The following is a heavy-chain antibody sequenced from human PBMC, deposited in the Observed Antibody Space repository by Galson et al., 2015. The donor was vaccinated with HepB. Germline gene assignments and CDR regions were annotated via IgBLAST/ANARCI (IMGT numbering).Heavy chain of an antibody. V-gene: IGHV3-23*01. CDR3: AKCSGSNWFVPHHFDS. CDR2: ISGSGGST. J-gene: IGHJ4*02. CDR1: GFTFANYV. Sequence: SLRLSCAASGFTFANYVMNWVRQAPGKGLEWVSSISGSGGSTYYRGSFKGRFTISRDNSKNTVYLQMKSLRADDTAVYYCAKCSGSNWFVPHHFDSWGQGTLVTASS. D-gene: IGHD6-13*01.